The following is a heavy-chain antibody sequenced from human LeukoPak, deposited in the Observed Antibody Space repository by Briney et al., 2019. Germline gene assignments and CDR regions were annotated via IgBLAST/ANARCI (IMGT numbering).Heavy chain of an antibody. V-gene: IGHV3-7*01. CDR2: INQDGSVK. CDR3: ARDPGFSAFDI. J-gene: IGHJ3*02. Sequence: GGSLRLSCAASGFTFSRSWMTWVRQAPGKGLEFVANINQDGSVKNYVDFVRGRFTISRDNAKNSLYLQMNSLRAEDTAVYYCARDPGFSAFDIWGQGAMVTVSS. D-gene: IGHD6-25*01. CDR1: GFTFSRSW.